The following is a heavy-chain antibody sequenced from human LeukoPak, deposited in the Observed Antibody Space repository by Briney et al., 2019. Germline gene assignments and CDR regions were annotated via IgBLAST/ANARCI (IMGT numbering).Heavy chain of an antibody. CDR3: ASLTNYYGSGSYLL. CDR1: GGSISSSSYY. Sequence: KPSETLSLTCTVSGGSISSSSYYLGWIRQPPGKGLEWVGSIYYSGSTYYNPSLKSRVTISVDTSKNQFSLKLSSVTAADTAVYYCASLTNYYGSGSYLLWGQGTLVTVSS. D-gene: IGHD3-10*01. V-gene: IGHV4-39*01. CDR2: IYYSGST. J-gene: IGHJ4*02.